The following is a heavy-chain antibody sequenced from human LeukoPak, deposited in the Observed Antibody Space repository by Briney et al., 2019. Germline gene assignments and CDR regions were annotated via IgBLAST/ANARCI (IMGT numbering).Heavy chain of an antibody. CDR1: GGTFSSFA. J-gene: IGHJ6*02. V-gene: IGHV1-69*13. CDR2: IILIFGTA. Sequence: ASVKVSCKASGGTFSSFAISWVRQAPGQGLEWMGGIILIFGTASYAQKFQGRVTITADVSTSTAYMELSSLRSEDTAVYYCAIGAPIRSYYYGMDVWGQGTTVTVSS. CDR3: AIGAPIRSYYYGMDV. D-gene: IGHD2-21*01.